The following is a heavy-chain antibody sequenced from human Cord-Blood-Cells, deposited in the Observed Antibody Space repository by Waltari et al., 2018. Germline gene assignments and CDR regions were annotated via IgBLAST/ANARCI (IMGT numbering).Heavy chain of an antibody. CDR3: ARDYSNYFDY. CDR2: IEYDGSNK. D-gene: IGHD1-26*01. CDR1: GFTFSSYA. Sequence: QVQLVESGGGVVQPGRSLRLSCAASGFTFSSYAMHWVRQAPGKGLEWVAVIEYDGSNKYYADSVKGRFTISRDNSKNTLYLQMNSLRAEDTAVYYCARDYSNYFDYWGQGTLVTVSS. V-gene: IGHV3-30*04. J-gene: IGHJ4*02.